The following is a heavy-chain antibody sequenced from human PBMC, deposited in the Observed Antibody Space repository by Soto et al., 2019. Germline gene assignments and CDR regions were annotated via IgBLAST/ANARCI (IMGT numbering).Heavy chain of an antibody. CDR2: IVPNFGAA. V-gene: IGHV1-69*06. Sequence: QVQLVQSGAEVRKPGSSVKVSCKPYGGSFSNFGFSWVRQAPGQGLEWMGGIVPNFGAANYGQKFQGRVTITADKLPTTNYMELRSLGSEDTVVYYFAKGYYHTTCSYFVIYYYGMAVWGKGTTVTVSS. J-gene: IGHJ6*04. CDR3: AKGYYHTTCSYFVIYYYGMAV. D-gene: IGHD3-10*01. CDR1: GGSFSNFG.